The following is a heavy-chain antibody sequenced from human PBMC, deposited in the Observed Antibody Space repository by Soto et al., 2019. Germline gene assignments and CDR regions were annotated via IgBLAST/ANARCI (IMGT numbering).Heavy chain of an antibody. Sequence: GGSLRLSCAASGFTFSSYSMNWVRQAPGKGLEWVSSISSSGSYIYYADSVKGRFTISRDNAKNSLYLQMNSLRAEDTAVYYCASYGWFGELLNMDVWGKGTTVTVSS. CDR3: ASYGWFGELLNMDV. J-gene: IGHJ6*03. CDR1: GFTFSSYS. D-gene: IGHD3-10*01. CDR2: ISSSGSYI. V-gene: IGHV3-21*01.